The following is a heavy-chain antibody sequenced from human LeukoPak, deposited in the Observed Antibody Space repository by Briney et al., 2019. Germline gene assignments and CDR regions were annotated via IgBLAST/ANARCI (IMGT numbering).Heavy chain of an antibody. CDR1: GFTFSSYG. CDR2: IRYDGSNK. CDR3: AKGVGHYAFWSGHSYETYYYYYMDV. D-gene: IGHD3-3*01. J-gene: IGHJ6*03. Sequence: GGSLRLSCAASGFTFSSYGMHWVRQAPGKGLEWVAFIRYDGSNKYYADSVKGRFTISRDNSKNTLYLHMNSLRAEDTAVYYCAKGVGHYAFWSGHSYETYYYYYMDVWGKGTPVTVSS. V-gene: IGHV3-30*02.